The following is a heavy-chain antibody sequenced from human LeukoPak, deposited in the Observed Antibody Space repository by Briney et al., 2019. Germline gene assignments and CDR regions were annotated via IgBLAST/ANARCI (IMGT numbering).Heavy chain of an antibody. CDR1: GGSISRYY. J-gene: IGHJ4*02. CDR2: IHYSGST. V-gene: IGHV4-59*01. Sequence: SETLSLTCTVSGGSISRYYWNWIRQPPGERLEWIGWIHYSGSTAYNPSLESRVTMSVDTSKNHISLKMTSVTAAGTATYYCARWGYFDSSGYFVVDYWGQGALVTVSS. CDR3: ARWGYFDSSGYFVVDY. D-gene: IGHD3-22*01.